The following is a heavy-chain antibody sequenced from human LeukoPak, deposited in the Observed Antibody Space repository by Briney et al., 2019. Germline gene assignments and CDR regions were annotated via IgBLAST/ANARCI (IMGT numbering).Heavy chain of an antibody. CDR3: ARGDYRFDY. CDR2: IYYSGST. CDR1: GGPISSYY. D-gene: IGHD3-16*02. Sequence: PSETLSLTCTVSGGPISSYYWSWIRQPPGKGLEWIGYIYYSGSTNYNPSLKSRVTISVDTSKNQFSLKLSSVTAADTAVYYCARGDYRFDYWGQGTLVTVSS. V-gene: IGHV4-59*01. J-gene: IGHJ4*02.